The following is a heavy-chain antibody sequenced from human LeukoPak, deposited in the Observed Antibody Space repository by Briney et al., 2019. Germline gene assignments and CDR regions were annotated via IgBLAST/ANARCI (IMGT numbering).Heavy chain of an antibody. CDR1: GFTFSSYS. CDR2: ISSSSSYI. CDR3: AREYYDFWSGYYIETYYFDY. Sequence: GGSLRLSCAASGFTFSSYSMNWVRQAPGKGLEWVSSISSSSSYIYYADSVKGRFTISRDNAKNSLYLQMNSLRAEDTAVYYCAREYYDFWSGYYIETYYFDYRGQGTLVTVSS. J-gene: IGHJ4*02. V-gene: IGHV3-21*01. D-gene: IGHD3-3*01.